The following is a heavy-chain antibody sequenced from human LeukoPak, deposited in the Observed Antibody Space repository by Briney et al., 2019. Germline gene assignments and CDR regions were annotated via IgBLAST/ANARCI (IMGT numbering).Heavy chain of an antibody. Sequence: SVKVSCKASGGTFCSYALSWVRQAPGQGLEWMGRIIPILGIANYAQKFQGRVTITADKSTSTAYMELSSLRSEDTAVYYCAREGGSGSYYPLDYWGQGTLVTVSS. CDR3: AREGGSGSYYPLDY. D-gene: IGHD1-26*01. CDR1: GGTFCSYA. J-gene: IGHJ4*02. V-gene: IGHV1-69*04. CDR2: IIPILGIA.